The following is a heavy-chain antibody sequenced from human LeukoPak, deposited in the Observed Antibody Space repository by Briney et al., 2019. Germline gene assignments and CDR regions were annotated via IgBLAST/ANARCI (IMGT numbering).Heavy chain of an antibody. Sequence: ASVKVSCKASGGTFSSYAISWVRQAPGQGLEWMGGIIPIFGTANYAQKFQGRATITADESTSTAYMELSSLRSEDTAVYYCAREGQQQLVIMDWFDPWGQGTLVTVSS. CDR2: IIPIFGTA. J-gene: IGHJ5*02. CDR3: AREGQQQLVIMDWFDP. CDR1: GGTFSSYA. D-gene: IGHD6-13*01. V-gene: IGHV1-69*13.